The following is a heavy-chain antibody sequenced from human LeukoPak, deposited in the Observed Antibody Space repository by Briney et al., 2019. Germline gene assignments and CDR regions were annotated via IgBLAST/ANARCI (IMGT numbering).Heavy chain of an antibody. CDR1: GYIFTSYA. V-gene: IGHV1-3*01. D-gene: IGHD6-13*01. CDR3: ARDIDRVFNWFDP. Sequence: ASVKVSCKASGYIFTSYAMHWVRQAPGQRLEWMGWINAGNGNTKYSQKFQGRVTITRDTSATTVYMELSSLRSEDTAVYYCARDIDRVFNWFDPWGQGTLVTVSS. J-gene: IGHJ5*02. CDR2: INAGNGNT.